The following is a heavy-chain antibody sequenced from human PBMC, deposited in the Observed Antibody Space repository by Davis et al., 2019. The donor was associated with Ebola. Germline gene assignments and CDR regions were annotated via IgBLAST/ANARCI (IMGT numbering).Heavy chain of an antibody. Sequence: SVKVSCKASGGTFSSYGISWVRQSPGQGLDWMGGIIPVFGIPNYAQTFQGRVTINADDSTRTAYMELSSLRSEDTAIYYCARLYKPEGRLFPNWFDPWGQGTLVTVSS. CDR3: ARLYKPEGRLFPNWFDP. D-gene: IGHD1-14*01. J-gene: IGHJ5*02. V-gene: IGHV1-69*13. CDR2: IIPVFGIP. CDR1: GGTFSSYG.